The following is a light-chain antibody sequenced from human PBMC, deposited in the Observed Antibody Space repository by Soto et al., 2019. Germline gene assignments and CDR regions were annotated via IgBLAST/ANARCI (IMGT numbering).Light chain of an antibody. CDR1: SSDVGGYNY. Sequence: QSALTQPASVSGSPGQSIAISCTGTSSDVGGYNYVSWYQQHPGKAPKLMLYEVSNRPSGVSSRFSGSKSGSTASLTISGLQDEDEGDDYCCSSTTTSTLVFGTGTKLTVL. CDR3: CSSTTTSTLV. J-gene: IGLJ1*01. CDR2: EVS. V-gene: IGLV2-14*01.